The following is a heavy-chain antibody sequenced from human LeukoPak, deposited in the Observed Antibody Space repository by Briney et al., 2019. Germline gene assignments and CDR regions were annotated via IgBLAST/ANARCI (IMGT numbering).Heavy chain of an antibody. CDR1: GGSMSPYH. J-gene: IGHJ6*02. D-gene: IGHD3-22*01. CDR2: IYYSGST. V-gene: IGHV4-59*01. Sequence: SETLSLTCTVSGGSMSPYHWGWIRQPPGKGLEWTGYIYYSGSTNYNPSLKSRVTISVDTSKNQFSLKLSSVTAADTAVYYCARGDYYDIPNRMRYYYYGMDVWGQGTTVTVSS. CDR3: ARGDYYDIPNRMRYYYYGMDV.